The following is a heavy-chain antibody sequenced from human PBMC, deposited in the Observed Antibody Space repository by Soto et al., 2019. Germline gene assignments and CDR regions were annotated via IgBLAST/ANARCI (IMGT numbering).Heavy chain of an antibody. CDR2: IYSGGST. V-gene: IGHV3-53*04. D-gene: IGHD2-15*01. Sequence: EVQLVESGGGLVQPGGSLRLSCAASGFTVSSNYMSCVRQAPGKRLEWVSVIYSGGSTYYADSVKGRFTISRHNCKTTLYVQMKRLRVEDTAVYYCARSRRYGSGGSCFPGRFDYWGQEALDTVSS. J-gene: IGHJ4*02. CDR1: GFTVSSNY. CDR3: ARSRRYGSGGSCFPGRFDY.